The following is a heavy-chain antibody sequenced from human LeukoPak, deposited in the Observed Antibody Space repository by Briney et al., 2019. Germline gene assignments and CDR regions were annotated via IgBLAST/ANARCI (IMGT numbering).Heavy chain of an antibody. D-gene: IGHD3-22*01. CDR3: AILNDSSGYYDAFDI. Sequence: ASVKVSCKASGYTLTGYYMHWVRQAPGQGLEWMGWINPNSGGTNYAQKFQGRVTMTRDTSISTAYMELSRLRSDDTAVYYCAILNDSSGYYDAFDIWGQGTMVTVSS. V-gene: IGHV1-2*02. J-gene: IGHJ3*02. CDR1: GYTLTGYY. CDR2: INPNSGGT.